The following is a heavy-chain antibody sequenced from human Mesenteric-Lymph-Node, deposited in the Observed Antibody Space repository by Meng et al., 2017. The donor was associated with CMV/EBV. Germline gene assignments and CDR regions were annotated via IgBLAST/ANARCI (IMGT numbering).Heavy chain of an antibody. CDR3: ARFREERRGYDDY. CDR2: IIPILGIA. J-gene: IGHJ4*02. V-gene: IGHV1-69*10. D-gene: IGHD5-12*01. CDR1: GYTFTSYG. Sequence: SVKVSCKASGYTFTSYGISWVRQAPGQGLEWMGGIIPILGIANYAQKFQGRVTITADKSTSTTYMELSSLRSEDTAVYYCARFREERRGYDDYWGQGTLVTVSS.